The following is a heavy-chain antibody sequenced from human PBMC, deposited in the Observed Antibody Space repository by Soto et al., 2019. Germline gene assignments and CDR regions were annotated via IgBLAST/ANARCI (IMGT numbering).Heavy chain of an antibody. CDR1: GFPFSDYY. V-gene: IGHV3-11*04. CDR3: AKDPGFDSSGYSDY. D-gene: IGHD3-22*01. J-gene: IGHJ4*02. CDR2: ITSNGSTK. Sequence: GGSLRLSCAASGFPFSDYYMSWIRQAPGKGLEWVAYITSNGSTKYYADSVKGRFTISRDNSKNTLYLQMNSLRAEDTAVYYCAKDPGFDSSGYSDYWGQGTLVTVSS.